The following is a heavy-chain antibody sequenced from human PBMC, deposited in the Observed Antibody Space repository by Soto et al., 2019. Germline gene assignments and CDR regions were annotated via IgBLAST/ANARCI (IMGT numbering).Heavy chain of an antibody. CDR3: ATYYDTGFDP. CDR2: IKVDSGYT. V-gene: IGHV1-18*04. CDR1: GYPFIKYG. Sequence: QLQLVQSAAEVKNPGASVRVSCKAYGYPFIKYGISWIRQAPEQGLEWMGWIKVDSGYTNYAQKFQGRVTMTADTSSDTAFMELRSLRLHDTAVYFCATYYDTGFDPWGQGTLVSVSS. D-gene: IGHD3-22*01. J-gene: IGHJ5*02.